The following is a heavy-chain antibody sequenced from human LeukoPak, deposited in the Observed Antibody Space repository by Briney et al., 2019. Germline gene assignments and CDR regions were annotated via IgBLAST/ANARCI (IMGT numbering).Heavy chain of an antibody. J-gene: IGHJ4*02. CDR1: GGSFSGYY. D-gene: IGHD6-13*01. CDR3: ARAEYSSSWYGRGYFDY. V-gene: IGHV4-34*01. CDR2: IYHSGST. Sequence: PSETLSLTCAVYGGSFSGYYWSWIRQPPGKGLEWIGEIYHSGSTNYNPSLKSRVTISVDKSKNQFSLKLSSVTAADTAVYYCARAEYSSSWYGRGYFDYWGQGTLVTVSS.